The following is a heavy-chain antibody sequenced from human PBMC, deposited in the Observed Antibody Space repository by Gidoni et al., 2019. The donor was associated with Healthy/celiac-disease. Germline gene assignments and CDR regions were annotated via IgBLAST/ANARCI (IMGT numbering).Heavy chain of an antibody. J-gene: IGHJ4*02. D-gene: IGHD6-13*01. Sequence: QVQLVESGGGVVQPGRSLRLSCAASGFTFGSYAMHWVRQAPGKGLEWVAVISYDGSNKYYADSVKGRFTISRDNSKNTLYLQMNSLRAEDTAVYYCAREPHGDSSSWFDYWGQGTLVTVSS. CDR2: ISYDGSNK. V-gene: IGHV3-30-3*01. CDR3: AREPHGDSSSWFDY. CDR1: GFTFGSYA.